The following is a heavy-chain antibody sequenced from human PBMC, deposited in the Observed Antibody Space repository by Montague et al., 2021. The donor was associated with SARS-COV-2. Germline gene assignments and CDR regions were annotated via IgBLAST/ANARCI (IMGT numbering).Heavy chain of an antibody. CDR1: GFTFSSYA. D-gene: IGHD1-26*01. J-gene: IGHJ3*02. Sequence: SLRLSCAASGFTFSSYAMHWVCQAPGKGLEWVAVISYDGSNKYYADPVKGRFTISRDNSKNTLYLQMNSLRAEDTAVYYCARVDSGSYVGAFDIWGQGTMVTVSS. CDR2: ISYDGSNK. CDR3: ARVDSGSYVGAFDI. V-gene: IGHV3-30-3*01.